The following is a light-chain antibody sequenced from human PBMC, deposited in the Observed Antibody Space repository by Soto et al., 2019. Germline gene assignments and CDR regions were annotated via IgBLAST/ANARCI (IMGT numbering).Light chain of an antibody. J-gene: IGKJ1*01. Sequence: DTQMTQSPSTLSASVGDRVTITCRASQNINSWLAWYQHKPGKAPKLLSYKASSLESGVPSRFSGSGSGTEFTLTISTLQPEDFASYYCLQYNSHSWTFGQETKVEMK. CDR3: LQYNSHSWT. CDR1: QNINSW. CDR2: KAS. V-gene: IGKV1-5*03.